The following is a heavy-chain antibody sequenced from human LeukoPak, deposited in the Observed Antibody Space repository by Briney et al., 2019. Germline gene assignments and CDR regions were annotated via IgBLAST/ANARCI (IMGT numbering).Heavy chain of an antibody. CDR2: IKDDGSQK. V-gene: IGHV3-7*01. CDR3: ARRNFGTWWPFNS. CDR1: RFTFSSYW. Sequence: GGSLRLSCEASRFTFSSYWMSWVRQAPGKGLEWVANIKDDGSQKNYIDSVKGRFTISRDNAKASLFLQMNSLSSEDTAVYYCARRNFGTWWPFNSWGPGTLVTVSS. D-gene: IGHD2-15*01. J-gene: IGHJ4*02.